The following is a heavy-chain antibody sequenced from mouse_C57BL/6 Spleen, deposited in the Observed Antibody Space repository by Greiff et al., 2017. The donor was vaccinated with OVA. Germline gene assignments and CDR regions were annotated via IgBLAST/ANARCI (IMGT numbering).Heavy chain of an antibody. J-gene: IGHJ4*01. V-gene: IGHV5-6*01. Sequence: EVQRVESGGDLVKPGGSLKLSCAASGFTFSSYGMSWVRQTPDKRLEWVATISSGGSYTYYPDSVKGRFTISRDNAKNTLYLQMSSLKSEDTAMYYCARGEITTGYYAMDYWGQGTSVTVSS. CDR1: GFTFSSYG. CDR2: ISSGGSYT. CDR3: ARGEITTGYYAMDY. D-gene: IGHD2-4*01.